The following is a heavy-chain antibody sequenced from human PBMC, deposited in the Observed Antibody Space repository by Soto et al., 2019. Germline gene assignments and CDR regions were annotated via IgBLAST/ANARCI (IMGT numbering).Heavy chain of an antibody. J-gene: IGHJ1*01. Sequence: PGGSLRLSCAASGFTFDDYAMHWVRQAPGKGLEWVSGISWNSGSIGYADSVKGRFTISRDNAKNSLYLQMNSLRAEDTALYYCAKSSPHDYGDDGAEYFQHWGQGT. V-gene: IGHV3-9*01. D-gene: IGHD4-17*01. CDR3: AKSSPHDYGDDGAEYFQH. CDR1: GFTFDDYA. CDR2: ISWNSGSI.